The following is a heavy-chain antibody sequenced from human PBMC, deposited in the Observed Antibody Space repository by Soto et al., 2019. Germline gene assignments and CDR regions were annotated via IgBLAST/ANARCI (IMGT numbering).Heavy chain of an antibody. Sequence: VQLVESGGGVVQPGRSLRLSCAASGFTFSYYAMHWVRQAPGKGLEWVAVVSHDGRNTHYADSVKGRFTISRDSSKNTVSLEMTSLRAEDKDVYSCAKGGRQWLVTSDFNYWGQGALVTVSS. CDR3: AKGGRQWLVTSDFNY. CDR1: GFTFSYYA. CDR2: VSHDGRNT. D-gene: IGHD6-19*01. J-gene: IGHJ4*02. V-gene: IGHV3-30*18.